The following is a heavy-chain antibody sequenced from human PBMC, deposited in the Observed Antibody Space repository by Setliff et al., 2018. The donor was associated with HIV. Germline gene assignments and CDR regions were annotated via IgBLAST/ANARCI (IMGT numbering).Heavy chain of an antibody. CDR1: GGTSNNYA. D-gene: IGHD3-10*01. CDR2: IIPVLDTT. J-gene: IGHJ3*02. Sequence: GASVKVSCKASGGTSNNYAMNWVRQAPGQGLEWMGQIIPVLDTTDYAQKLQGRVTITADESTRTMYMELSSLRSEDTAVYYCAGPRGDEAFDIWGQGTMVTVSS. V-gene: IGHV1-69*11. CDR3: AGPRGDEAFDI.